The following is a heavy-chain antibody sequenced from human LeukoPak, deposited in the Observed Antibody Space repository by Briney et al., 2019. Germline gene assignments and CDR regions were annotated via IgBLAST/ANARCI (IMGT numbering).Heavy chain of an antibody. CDR2: INHSGST. CDR3: ARGGVMVRGLIGSLNV. V-gene: IGHV4-34*01. CDR1: GGSFSGYY. J-gene: IGHJ6*02. Sequence: SETLSLTCAVYGGSFSGYYWSWIRQPPGKGLEWIGEINHSGSTNYNPSLKSRVTISVDTSKNQFSLKLSSVTAADTAVYYCARGGVMVRGLIGSLNVWGQGTTVTVSS. D-gene: IGHD3-10*01.